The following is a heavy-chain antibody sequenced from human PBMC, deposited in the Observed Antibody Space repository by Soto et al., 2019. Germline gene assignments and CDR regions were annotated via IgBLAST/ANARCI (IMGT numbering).Heavy chain of an antibody. J-gene: IGHJ6*02. D-gene: IGHD3-10*01. CDR3: ASLRISYAVDV. CDR2: MNQDGNER. CDR1: GFTFGDYW. Sequence: EVQLVESGGGLVQPGGSLRLSCGVSGFTFGDYWMTWVRQAPGKGLEWVANMNQDGNERFYVGSVKGRFTISRDNAKNSLYLQMNSLRAEDTAVYYCASLRISYAVDVWGQGTTVTVSS. V-gene: IGHV3-7*05.